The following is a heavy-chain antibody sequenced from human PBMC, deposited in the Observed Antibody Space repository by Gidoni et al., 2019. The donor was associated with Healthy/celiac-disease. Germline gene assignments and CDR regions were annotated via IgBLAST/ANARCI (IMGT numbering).Heavy chain of an antibody. CDR3: AKGNHVDTPLRFDP. CDR1: GFTLSSYA. V-gene: IGHV3-23*01. CDR2: IIGMGGST. D-gene: IGHD5-18*01. J-gene: IGHJ5*02. Sequence: EVQLLESGGGLVQPGGYLRLSCAASGFTLSSYAMSWVREAPGKGLGWVSAIIGMGGSTYYADSVKGRFTISIDNSKNTLYLQMNSLRAEDTAVYYCAKGNHVDTPLRFDPWGQGTLVTVSS.